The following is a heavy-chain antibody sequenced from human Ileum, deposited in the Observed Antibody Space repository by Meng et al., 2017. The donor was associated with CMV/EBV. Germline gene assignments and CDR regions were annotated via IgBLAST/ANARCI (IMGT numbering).Heavy chain of an antibody. CDR1: GFTFSSYE. V-gene: IGHV3-48*03. Sequence: GESLKISCAASGFTFSSYEMNWVRQAPGKGLEWVSYISSSGSTIYYADSVKGRFTISRDNAENSVFLQMNSLRAEDTAIYYCAREQLLYYFDFWGQGTLVTVSS. J-gene: IGHJ4*02. CDR2: ISSSGSTI. D-gene: IGHD1-1*01. CDR3: AREQLLYYFDF.